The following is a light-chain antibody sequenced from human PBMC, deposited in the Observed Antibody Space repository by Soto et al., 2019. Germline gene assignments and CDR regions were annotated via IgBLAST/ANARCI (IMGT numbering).Light chain of an antibody. CDR3: SSYSGSSTLVV. CDR2: DVS. Sequence: QSALTQPASVSGSPGQSIAISCTGTSSDVGGYNFVSWYQQHPGKAPKLMIYDVSNRPSGVSNRFSGSKSGNTASLTISWLQAEDEADYYCSSYSGSSTLVVFGGGTKVTVL. V-gene: IGLV2-14*03. J-gene: IGLJ2*01. CDR1: SSDVGGYNF.